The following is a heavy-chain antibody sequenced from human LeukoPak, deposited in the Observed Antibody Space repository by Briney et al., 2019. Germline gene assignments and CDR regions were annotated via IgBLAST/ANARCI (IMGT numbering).Heavy chain of an antibody. J-gene: IGHJ4*02. V-gene: IGHV3-30*19. CDR1: GFTFSSYG. Sequence: GGSLRLSCAASGFTFSSYGMHWVRQAPGKGLEWVAVIWYDGSNKYYADSVKGRFTISRDNSKNTLYLQMNSLRAEDTAVYYCARDPKDSGYYDSSGYRGPYWGQGTLVTVSS. CDR3: ARDPKDSGYYDSSGYRGPY. CDR2: IWYDGSNK. D-gene: IGHD3-22*01.